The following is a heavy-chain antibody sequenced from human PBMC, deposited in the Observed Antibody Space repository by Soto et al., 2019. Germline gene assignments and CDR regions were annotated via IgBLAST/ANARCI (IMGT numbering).Heavy chain of an antibody. CDR1: GFTFSSYA. Sequence: QVQLVESGGGVVQPGRSLRLSCAASGFTFSSYAMHWVRQAPGKGLEWVAVISYDGSNKYYADSVKGRFTISRDNSKNTLYLKMNSLRAEDTAVYYCAKQTGVRFDYWGQGTLVTVS. V-gene: IGHV3-30-3*01. D-gene: IGHD3-16*01. CDR2: ISYDGSNK. J-gene: IGHJ4*02. CDR3: AKQTGVRFDY.